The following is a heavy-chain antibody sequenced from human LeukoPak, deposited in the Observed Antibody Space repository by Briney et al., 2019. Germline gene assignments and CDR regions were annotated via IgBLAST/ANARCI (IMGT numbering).Heavy chain of an antibody. Sequence: GGSLRLSCAASGFTFDDYGMGWVRQAPGKGLEWVSGINWNGGSTGYADSVKGRFTISRDNAKNSLYLQMNSLRAEDTALYYCARVGLRFLEWLPYYFDYWGQGTLVTVSS. CDR1: GFTFDDYG. CDR3: ARVGLRFLEWLPYYFDY. V-gene: IGHV3-20*04. CDR2: INWNGGST. J-gene: IGHJ4*02. D-gene: IGHD3-3*01.